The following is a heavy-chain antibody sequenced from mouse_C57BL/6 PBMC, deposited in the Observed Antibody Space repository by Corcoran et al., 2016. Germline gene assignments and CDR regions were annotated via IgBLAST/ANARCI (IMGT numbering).Heavy chain of an antibody. CDR2: INPNNGGT. V-gene: IGHV1-26*01. J-gene: IGHJ2*01. CDR1: GYTFTDYY. Sequence: EVQLQQSGPELLKPGASVKISCKASGYTFTDYYMNWVKQSHGKSLEWFGDINPNNGGTSYNQKFKGKATLTVDKSSSTAYMELRSLTSEDSAVYYCARGGNYLYYFDYWGQGTTLTVSS. CDR3: ARGGNYLYYFDY. D-gene: IGHD2-1*01.